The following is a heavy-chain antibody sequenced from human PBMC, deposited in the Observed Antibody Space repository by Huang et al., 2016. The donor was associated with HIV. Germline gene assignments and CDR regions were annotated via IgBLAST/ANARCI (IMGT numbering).Heavy chain of an antibody. V-gene: IGHV1-18*01. CDR3: ARDPKYHRIGYYRQRRGIDI. CDR2: ISASSGDT. Sequence: QIQLMQSGPELKQPGASVKVSCKASGYTFTSYGVTWVGQAPGQGPAGMGWISASSGDTEYAQKFQGRVTLTTDTSTNRAYMELRSLRSDDTAKYYCARDPKYHRIGYYRQRRGIDIWGQGTMVIVSS. CDR1: GYTFTSYG. J-gene: IGHJ3*02. D-gene: IGHD3-22*01.